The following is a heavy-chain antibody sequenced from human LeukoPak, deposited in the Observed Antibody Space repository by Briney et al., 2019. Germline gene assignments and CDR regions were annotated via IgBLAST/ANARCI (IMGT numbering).Heavy chain of an antibody. CDR3: ARESESSGWYDY. CDR1: GFTFSSYS. CDR2: ISTSSTTI. D-gene: IGHD6-19*01. V-gene: IGHV3-48*04. Sequence: QTGGSLRPSCAASGFTFSSYSMNWVRQAPGKGLEWASYISTSSTTIYYADSVKGRFTISRDNSKNSLYLQMNSLRSDDTALYYCARESESSGWYDYWGQGTLVTVSS. J-gene: IGHJ4*02.